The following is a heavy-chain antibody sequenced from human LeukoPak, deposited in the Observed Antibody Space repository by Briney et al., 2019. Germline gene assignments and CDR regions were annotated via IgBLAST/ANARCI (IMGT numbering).Heavy chain of an antibody. CDR3: ARSLTVTKRYSQH. V-gene: IGHV4-34*01. D-gene: IGHD4-17*01. Sequence: ASETLSLTCAVYGGSFSGYYWSWIRQPPGKGLEWIGEINHSGSTNYNPSLKSRVTISVDTSKNQFSLKLSSVTAADTAVYYCARSLTVTKRYSQHWGQGTLVTVSS. CDR1: GGSFSGYY. CDR2: INHSGST. J-gene: IGHJ1*01.